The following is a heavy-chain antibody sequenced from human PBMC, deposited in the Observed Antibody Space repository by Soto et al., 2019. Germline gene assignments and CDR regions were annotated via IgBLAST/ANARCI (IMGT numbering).Heavy chain of an antibody. Sequence: ASETLSLTCTVSVTSISSYYWSWIRQPPGKGLEWIANIHYSGTTNYNPSLASRVTLSVDTSKNQFSLKMTSVTAADRAMYFCARYNSYAIDYWGRGTLVTVSS. V-gene: IGHV4-59*01. CDR3: ARYNSYAIDY. CDR1: VTSISSYY. J-gene: IGHJ4*02. CDR2: IHYSGTT. D-gene: IGHD2-8*01.